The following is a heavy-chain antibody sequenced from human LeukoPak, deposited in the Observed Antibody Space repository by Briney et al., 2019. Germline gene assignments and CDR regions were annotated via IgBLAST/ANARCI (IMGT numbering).Heavy chain of an antibody. V-gene: IGHV4-34*01. CDR2: INHSGST. CDR1: GGSFSVYS. D-gene: IGHD1-1*01. Sequence: SETLSLTCAVYGGSFSVYSWTWIRQPPGKGLEWIGEINHSGSTNYNPSLKSRLSISVDTSKNQFSLKLSSVTAADTAVYYCARRTALGPGDFWGQGTLVTVSS. CDR3: ARRTALGPGDF. J-gene: IGHJ4*02.